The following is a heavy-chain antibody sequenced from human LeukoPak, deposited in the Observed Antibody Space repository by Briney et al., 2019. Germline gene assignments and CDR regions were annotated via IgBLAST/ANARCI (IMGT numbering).Heavy chain of an antibody. CDR3: AGPLAAYYGSADDAFDI. Sequence: GGSLRLSCAASGFTFSGYSMNWVRQAPGKGLEWVSSISSSSSYIYYADSVKGRFTISRDNAKNSLYLQMNSLRAEDTAVYYCAGPLAAYYGSADDAFDIWGQGTMVTVSS. CDR2: ISSSSSYI. D-gene: IGHD3-22*01. V-gene: IGHV3-21*01. J-gene: IGHJ3*02. CDR1: GFTFSGYS.